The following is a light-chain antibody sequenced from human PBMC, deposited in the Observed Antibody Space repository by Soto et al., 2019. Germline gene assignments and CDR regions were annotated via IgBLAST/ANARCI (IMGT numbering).Light chain of an antibody. Sequence: QSALAQPASVSGSPGQSITIACTGTSSDVGGYNFVSWYQQHPGRAPKLLIYEVSRRPSGVSNRFSGSKSGDTASLTISGLQAEAEADYYCSSYRGYYTRVFGTGPKATVL. V-gene: IGLV2-14*01. CDR2: EVS. J-gene: IGLJ1*01. CDR1: SSDVGGYNF. CDR3: SSYRGYYTRV.